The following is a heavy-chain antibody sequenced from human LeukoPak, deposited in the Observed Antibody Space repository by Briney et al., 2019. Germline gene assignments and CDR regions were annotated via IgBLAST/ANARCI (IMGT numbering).Heavy chain of an antibody. Sequence: GGSLTLSWVAAGFSLSNYGIHWVRQAPGKGLGWVTFMQSDGSVEFYADSVKGRLTIPRDHSKNTAFLQMSGLRTEDPSVYFCAKGLGGPEVLSTAVIHWGQGALCTVSS. CDR2: MQSDGSVE. J-gene: IGHJ4*02. V-gene: IGHV3-30*02. CDR1: GFSLSNYG. CDR3: AKGLGGPEVLSTAVIH. D-gene: IGHD3-16*01.